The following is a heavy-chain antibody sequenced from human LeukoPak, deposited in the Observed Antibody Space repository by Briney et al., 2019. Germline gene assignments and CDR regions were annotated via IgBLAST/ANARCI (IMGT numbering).Heavy chain of an antibody. CDR2: INSGGSNT. CDR3: ARGNYYNMDV. CDR1: GFTFSSYW. J-gene: IGHJ6*04. V-gene: IGHV3-74*01. Sequence: PGGSLRLSCEASGFTFSSYWIHWVRQAPGKGLVWVSGINSGGSNTNYADSVKGRFTISRDNAKNTLYLQMNSLRAEDTAVYYCARGNYYNMDVWGKGTTVTVSS. D-gene: IGHD3-10*01.